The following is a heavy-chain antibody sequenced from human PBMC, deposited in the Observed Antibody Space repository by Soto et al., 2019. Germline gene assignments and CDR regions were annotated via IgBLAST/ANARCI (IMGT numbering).Heavy chain of an antibody. CDR3: ARDPGDSAYSSGYWWRYFDY. Sequence: GASVKVSCKASGYTFTSTYMHWVRQAPGQGLEWMGIINPSGGTTSYAQKFQGRVTMTRDTSTSTVYMDLSSLRSEDTAVYYCARDPGDSAYSSGYWWRYFDYWGQGTLVTVSS. CDR2: INPSGGTT. CDR1: GYTFTSTY. J-gene: IGHJ4*02. D-gene: IGHD3-22*01. V-gene: IGHV1-46*01.